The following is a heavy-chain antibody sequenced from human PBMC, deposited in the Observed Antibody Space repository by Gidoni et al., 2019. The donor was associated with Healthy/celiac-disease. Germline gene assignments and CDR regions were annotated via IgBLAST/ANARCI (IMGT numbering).Heavy chain of an antibody. Sequence: QVQLVESGGGVVQPGRSLRLSCSASGFTFSSYAMHWVRQAPGKGLEWVAVISYDGSNKYYADSVKGRFTISRDNSKNTLYLQMNSLRAEDTAVYYCARVPAATLVGYYMDVWGKGTTVTVSS. CDR1: GFTFSSYA. J-gene: IGHJ6*03. CDR2: ISYDGSNK. D-gene: IGHD2-2*01. CDR3: ARVPAATLVGYYMDV. V-gene: IGHV3-30-3*01.